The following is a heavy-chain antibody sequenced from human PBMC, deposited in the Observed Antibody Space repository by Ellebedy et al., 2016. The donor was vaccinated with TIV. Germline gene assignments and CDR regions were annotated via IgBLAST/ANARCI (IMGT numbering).Heavy chain of an antibody. CDR2: IYYSGST. Sequence: SETLSLXXTVSGGSISSYYWSWIRQPPGKGLEWIGYIYYSGSTNYNPSLKSRVTISVDTSKNQFSLKLSSVTAADTAVYYWARDFISSTGHWGQGTLVTVSS. D-gene: IGHD2-2*01. J-gene: IGHJ4*02. CDR3: ARDFISSTGH. CDR1: GGSISSYY. V-gene: IGHV4-59*12.